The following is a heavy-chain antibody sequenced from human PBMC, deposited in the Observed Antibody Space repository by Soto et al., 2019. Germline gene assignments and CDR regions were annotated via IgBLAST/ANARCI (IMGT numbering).Heavy chain of an antibody. CDR3: ARPEGRDSRDWYDPTYYGMDV. V-gene: IGHV5-10-1*01. J-gene: IGHJ6*02. Sequence: EVQLVQSGAEVKKPGESLRISCKGSGYSFTNYWISWVRQMPGKGLEWMGRIDPRDSYTNYSPSFQGHVTISADKSISTAYLQWRGLKASDTGMYYCARPEGRDSRDWYDPTYYGMDVWGQGTTVTVSS. CDR2: IDPRDSYT. D-gene: IGHD6-19*01. CDR1: GYSFTNYW.